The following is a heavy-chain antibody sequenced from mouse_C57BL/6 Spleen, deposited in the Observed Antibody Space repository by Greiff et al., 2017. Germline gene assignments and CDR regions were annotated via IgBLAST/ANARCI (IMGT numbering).Heavy chain of an antibody. J-gene: IGHJ3*01. CDR2: IYPSDSET. Sequence: VQLQQPGAELVRPGSSVKLSCKASGYTFTSYWMDWVKQRPGQGLEWIGNIYPSDSETHYNQKFKDKATLTVDKSSSTAYMQLSSLTSEDSAVYYCARSIYYYGSSYPFAYWGQGTLVTVSA. CDR1: GYTFTSYW. V-gene: IGHV1-61*01. D-gene: IGHD1-1*01. CDR3: ARSIYYYGSSYPFAY.